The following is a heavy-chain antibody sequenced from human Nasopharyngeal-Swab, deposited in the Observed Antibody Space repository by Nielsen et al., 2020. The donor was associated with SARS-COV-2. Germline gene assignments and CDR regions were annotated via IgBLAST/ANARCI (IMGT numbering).Heavy chain of an antibody. CDR2: ISSSTSYI. Sequence: VRQRPGKGLEWVSSISSSTSYIYYADSVKGRFTISRDNAKNSLYLQMNSLRAEDTAVYYCARVSGYSTSYDAFDIWGQGTMVTVSS. D-gene: IGHD6-6*01. CDR3: ARVSGYSTSYDAFDI. J-gene: IGHJ3*02. V-gene: IGHV3-21*01.